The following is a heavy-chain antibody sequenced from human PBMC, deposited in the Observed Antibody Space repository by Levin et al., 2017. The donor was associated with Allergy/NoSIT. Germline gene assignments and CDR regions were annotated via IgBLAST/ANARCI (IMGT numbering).Heavy chain of an antibody. J-gene: IGHJ6*02. D-gene: IGHD5-18*01. CDR2: INTNTGNP. Sequence: ASVKVSCKASGYTFTSYAMNWVRQAPGQGLEWMGWINTNTGNPTYAQGFTGRFVFSLDTSVSTAYLQISSLKAEDTAVYYCAREDVSEYSYGFFLHWGQGTTVTVSS. CDR1: GYTFTSYA. CDR3: AREDVSEYSYGFFLH. V-gene: IGHV7-4-1*02.